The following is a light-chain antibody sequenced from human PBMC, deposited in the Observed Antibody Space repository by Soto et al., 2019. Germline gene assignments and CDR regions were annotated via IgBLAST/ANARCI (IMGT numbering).Light chain of an antibody. Sequence: QSVLTQPPSVSGAPGQRVTISCTGSSSNIGAGYDVHWYQQLPGTAPKLLIYGTSNRPSGVPDRFSGSKSGTSASLAITGLQAEDDADYYCQSYDSSLSGSKVVFGGGTKLTVL. V-gene: IGLV1-40*01. CDR2: GTS. CDR1: SSNIGAGYD. CDR3: QSYDSSLSGSKVV. J-gene: IGLJ2*01.